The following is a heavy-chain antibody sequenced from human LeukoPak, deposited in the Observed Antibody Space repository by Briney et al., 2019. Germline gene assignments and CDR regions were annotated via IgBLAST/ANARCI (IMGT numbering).Heavy chain of an antibody. D-gene: IGHD4-17*01. J-gene: IGHJ4*02. V-gene: IGHV3-30*02. Sequence: GGCLRLSCAASGFTFSSYGMHWVRQAPGEGLEWVAFIRYDGSNKYYADSVKGRFTISRDNSKNTLYLQMNSLRAEDTAVYYCAKPLGYGDLFDYWGQGTLVTVSS. CDR2: IRYDGSNK. CDR1: GFTFSSYG. CDR3: AKPLGYGDLFDY.